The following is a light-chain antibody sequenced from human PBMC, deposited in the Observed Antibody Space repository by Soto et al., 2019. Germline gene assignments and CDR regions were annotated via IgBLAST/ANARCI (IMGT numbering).Light chain of an antibody. V-gene: IGKV3D-11*03. CDR3: QQRYNWPTLT. CDR1: QGIXHD. CDR2: DES. J-gene: IGKJ5*01. Sequence: IVLTQSPATLSLSPGERATLSCRASQGIXHDVDWYEAKPGQAPRVLISDESNRATGIPARFSGSGSGTDFTLTISSLEPEYFSVYFCQQRYNWPTLTFGQGTRLEIK.